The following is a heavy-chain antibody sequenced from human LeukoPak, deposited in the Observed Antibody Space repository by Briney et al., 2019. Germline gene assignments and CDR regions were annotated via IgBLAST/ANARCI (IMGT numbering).Heavy chain of an antibody. CDR1: GGSFSGYY. V-gene: IGHV4-34*01. J-gene: IGHJ4*02. CDR3: ARGNYDILTGFDY. CDR2: INHSGST. D-gene: IGHD3-9*01. Sequence: PSETLSLTCAVYGGSFSGYYCSWIRQPPGKGLEWIGEINHSGSTNYNPSLKSRVTISVDTSKNQFSLKLSSVTAADTAVYYCARGNYDILTGFDYWGQGTLVTVSS.